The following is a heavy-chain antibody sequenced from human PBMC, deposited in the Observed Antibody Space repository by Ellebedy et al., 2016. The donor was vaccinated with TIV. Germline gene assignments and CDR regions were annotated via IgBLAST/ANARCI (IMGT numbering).Heavy chain of an antibody. CDR2: INSDGSST. J-gene: IGHJ2*01. D-gene: IGHD6-19*01. CDR1: GFTFTQYW. V-gene: IGHV3-74*01. CDR3: ARAGSSGWEAYFDL. Sequence: PGGSLRLSCAASGFTFTQYWLHWVRQAPGKGPGWVSRINSDGSSTTYADSVKGRFTISRDNAKNTLYLQMNRLRAEDTAVYYCARAGSSGWEAYFDLWGRGTLVTVSS.